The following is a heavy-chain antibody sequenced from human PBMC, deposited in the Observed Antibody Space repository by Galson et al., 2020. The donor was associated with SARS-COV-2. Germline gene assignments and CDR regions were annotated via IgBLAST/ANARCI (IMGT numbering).Heavy chain of an antibody. CDR3: ARILVAAAGTPFVV. CDR1: GFSLSTSGMC. D-gene: IGHD6-13*01. V-gene: IGHV2-70*01. Sequence: SGPTLVKPTQTLTLTCTFSGFSLSTSGMCVSWIRQPPGKALNWLALIDWDDDKYYSTSLKTRPTISKDTSKNQVVLTMTNMDPVDTATYYCARILVAAAGTPFVVWGQGTLVTVSS. J-gene: IGHJ4*02. CDR2: IDWDDDK.